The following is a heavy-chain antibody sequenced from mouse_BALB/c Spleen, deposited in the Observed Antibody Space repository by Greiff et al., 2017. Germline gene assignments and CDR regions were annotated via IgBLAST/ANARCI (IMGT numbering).Heavy chain of an antibody. CDR1: GYTFTSYW. Sequence: VQLQQPGAELVKPGASVKLSCKASGYTFTSYWMHWVKQRPGQGLEWIGEIDPSDSYTNYNQKFKGKATLTVDKSSSTAYMQLSSLTSEDSAVYYCARVPIATRADYWGQGTTLTVSS. D-gene: IGHD2-12*01. CDR3: ARVPIATRADY. V-gene: IGHV1-69*02. J-gene: IGHJ2*01. CDR2: IDPSDSYT.